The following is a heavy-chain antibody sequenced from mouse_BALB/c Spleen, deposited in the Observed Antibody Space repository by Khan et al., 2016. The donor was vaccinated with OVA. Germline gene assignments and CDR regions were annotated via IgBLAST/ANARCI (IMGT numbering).Heavy chain of an antibody. CDR1: GYTFTNDG. CDR3: ARPPYFSYVLVY. V-gene: IGHV9-3-1*01. Sequence: QIQLVQSGPELKKPGETVKISCKASGYTFTNDGMNWVKQAPGKGLKWMGWINTYTGEPTYADDFKGRFAFSLETSASTAYLQTNNLKNEDTATYFCARPPYFSYVLVYWGQGTSVTVSS. D-gene: IGHD2-10*01. CDR2: INTYTGEP. J-gene: IGHJ4*01.